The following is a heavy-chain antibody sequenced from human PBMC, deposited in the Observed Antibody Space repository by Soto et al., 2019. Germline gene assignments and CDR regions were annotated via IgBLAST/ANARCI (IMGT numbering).Heavy chain of an antibody. Sequence: SVKVSCKASGGTFSSYAISWVRQAPGQGLEWMGGIIPIFGTANYAQKFQGRVTITADESTSTAYMELSSLRSEDTAVYYCARGGAEGYYDSSGYDNWFDPWGQGTLVTVSS. D-gene: IGHD3-22*01. CDR1: GGTFSSYA. CDR3: ARGGAEGYYDSSGYDNWFDP. CDR2: IIPIFGTA. J-gene: IGHJ5*02. V-gene: IGHV1-69*13.